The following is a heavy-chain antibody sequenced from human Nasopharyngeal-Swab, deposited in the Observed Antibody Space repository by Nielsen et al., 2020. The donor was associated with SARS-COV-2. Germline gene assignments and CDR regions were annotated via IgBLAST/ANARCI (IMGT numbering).Heavy chain of an antibody. D-gene: IGHD2-8*01. J-gene: IGHJ6*02. CDR2: ITPFNGNA. V-gene: IGHV1-45*02. CDR3: ASGQCINGVCNPTDGLDV. CDR1: GFSITYRF. Sequence: SVKVSCKASGFSITYRFLHWMRQAPGHALEWMGWITPFNGNAKYAQQFQGRVSITRDGSRTTASLELSSLRPDDTAMYFCASGQCINGVCNPTDGLDVWGQGTSVTVS.